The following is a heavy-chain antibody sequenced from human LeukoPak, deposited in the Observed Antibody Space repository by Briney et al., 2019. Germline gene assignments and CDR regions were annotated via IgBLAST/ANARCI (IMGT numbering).Heavy chain of an antibody. D-gene: IGHD3-10*01. CDR3: ARVGEGWFGEFPNWFDP. Sequence: SETLSLTCTVSGGSISSGSYYWSWIRQPAGKGLEWIGRIYTSGSTNYNPSLKSRVTISVDTSKNQFSLKLSSVTAADTAVYYCARVGEGWFGEFPNWFDPWGQGTLVTVSS. J-gene: IGHJ5*02. V-gene: IGHV4-61*02. CDR1: GGSISSGSYY. CDR2: IYTSGST.